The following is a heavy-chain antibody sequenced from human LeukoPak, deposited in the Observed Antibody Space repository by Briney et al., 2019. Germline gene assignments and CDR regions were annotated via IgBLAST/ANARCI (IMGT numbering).Heavy chain of an antibody. D-gene: IGHD2-2*02. CDR1: GGTFSSYA. Sequence: SVKVSCKASGGTFSSYAISWVRQAPGQGLEWMGGIIPIFGTANYAQKFQGRVTITADESTSTAYMELSSLRSEDTAVYYCASGKVPVVPAAIIRGYDAFDIWGQGTMVTVSS. CDR3: ASGKVPVVPAAIIRGYDAFDI. CDR2: IIPIFGTA. J-gene: IGHJ3*02. V-gene: IGHV1-69*13.